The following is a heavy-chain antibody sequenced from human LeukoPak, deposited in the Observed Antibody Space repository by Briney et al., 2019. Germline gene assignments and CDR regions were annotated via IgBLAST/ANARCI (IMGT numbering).Heavy chain of an antibody. CDR3: ARGGYDFWSAPPPPDP. CDR2: MNPNSGNT. CDR1: GYTFTSYD. D-gene: IGHD3-3*01. V-gene: IGHV1-8*01. J-gene: IGHJ5*02. Sequence: ASVKVPCKASGYTFTSYDINWVRQATGQGLEWMGWMNPNSGNTGYAQKFQGRVTMTRNTSISTAYMELSSLRSEDTAVYYCARGGYDFWSAPPPPDPWGQGTLVTVSS.